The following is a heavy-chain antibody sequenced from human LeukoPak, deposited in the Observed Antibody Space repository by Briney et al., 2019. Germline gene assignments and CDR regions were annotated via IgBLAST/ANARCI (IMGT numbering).Heavy chain of an antibody. CDR2: IYYSGST. D-gene: IGHD6-19*01. CDR1: GGPISSYY. CDR3: ARHGGIAVAGDAFDI. J-gene: IGHJ3*02. Sequence: SETLSLTCTVSGGPISSYYWSWIRQPPGKGLEWIGYIYYSGSTNYNPSLKSRVTISVDTSKNQFSLKLSSVTAADTAVYYCARHGGIAVAGDAFDIWGQGTMVTVSS. V-gene: IGHV4-59*08.